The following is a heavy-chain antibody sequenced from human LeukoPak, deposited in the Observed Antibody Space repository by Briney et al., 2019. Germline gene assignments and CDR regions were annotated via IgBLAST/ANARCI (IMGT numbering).Heavy chain of an antibody. J-gene: IGHJ2*01. V-gene: IGHV4-59*01. D-gene: IGHD3-9*01. Sequence: KPSETLSLTCTVSGGSIFSYYWSWTRQPPGKGLEWMGYIYYSGSTNYNPSLKSRVTISVDTSKNQFSLKLNSVTAADTAVYYCARVVRSYYDILTGYYKRGYWYFDLWGRGTLVTVSS. CDR3: ARVVRSYYDILTGYYKRGYWYFDL. CDR1: GGSIFSYY. CDR2: IYYSGST.